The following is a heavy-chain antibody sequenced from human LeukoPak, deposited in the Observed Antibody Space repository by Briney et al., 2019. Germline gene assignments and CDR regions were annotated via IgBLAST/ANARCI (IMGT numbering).Heavy chain of an antibody. J-gene: IGHJ4*02. Sequence: PGGSLRLSCAASGFTFSSYSMNWVRQAPGKGLEWVSSISSSSSYIYYADSVKGRFTISRDNAKNSLYLQMNSLRAEDTAVYYCARGGIAARPVDYWGQGTLVTVYS. D-gene: IGHD6-6*01. CDR1: GFTFSSYS. CDR2: ISSSSSYI. V-gene: IGHV3-21*01. CDR3: ARGGIAARPVDY.